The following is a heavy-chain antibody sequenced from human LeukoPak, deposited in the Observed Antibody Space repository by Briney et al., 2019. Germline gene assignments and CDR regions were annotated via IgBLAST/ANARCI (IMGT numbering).Heavy chain of an antibody. CDR1: GGSISSYY. CDR3: ARIYYSSSYDYWYFDL. D-gene: IGHD6-13*01. J-gene: IGHJ2*01. V-gene: IGHV4-59*01. CDR2: IFYTGST. Sequence: PSETLSLTCTVSGGSISSYYWSWIRQPPGKGLEWIGYIFYTGSTNYNPSLKSRVTISVLTSKNQFSLKLSSVTTADTAVYYCARIYYSSSYDYWYFDLWGRGTLVTVSS.